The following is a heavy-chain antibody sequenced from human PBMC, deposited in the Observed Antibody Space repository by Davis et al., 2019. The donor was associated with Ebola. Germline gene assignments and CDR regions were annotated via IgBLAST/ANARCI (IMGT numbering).Heavy chain of an antibody. V-gene: IGHV3-11*01. CDR3: ARDNLGEGRFYYYYYGVDV. Sequence: GGSLRLSCAASGFTFSDYYMNWIRQAPGKGLEWVSYISSSGSTIYYADSVKGRFTISRDNAKRSLYLQMNSLRVEDTAVYYCARDNLGEGRFYYYYYGVDVWGQGTTVTVSS. CDR1: GFTFSDYY. CDR2: ISSSGSTI. D-gene: IGHD3-16*01. J-gene: IGHJ6*02.